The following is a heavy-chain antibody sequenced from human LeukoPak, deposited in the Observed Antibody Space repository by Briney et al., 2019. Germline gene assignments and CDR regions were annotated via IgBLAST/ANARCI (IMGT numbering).Heavy chain of an antibody. CDR1: SYTFTNYA. D-gene: IGHD3-16*01. CDR3: ASPLLFGDPSGWYYYYYYMDV. J-gene: IGHJ6*03. V-gene: IGHV1-2*02. CDR2: INPNSGDT. Sequence: GASVKVSCKASSYTFTNYAFTWVRQAPGQGLEWMGWINPNSGDTNYAQKFQGRVTMTRDTSISTAYMELNRLRSDDTAVYYCASPLLFGDPSGWYYYYYYMDVWGKGTTVTVSS.